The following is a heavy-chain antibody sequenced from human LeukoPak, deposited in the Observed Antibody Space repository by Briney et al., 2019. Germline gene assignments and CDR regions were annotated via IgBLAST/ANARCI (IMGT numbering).Heavy chain of an antibody. J-gene: IGHJ4*02. CDR3: ARGSVGATLRRDY. D-gene: IGHD1-26*01. CDR2: INPNSGGT. Sequence: ASVKVSCKASGYTFTGYYMHWVRQAPGQGPEWMGWINPNSGGTNYAQKFQGRVTMTRDTSISTAYMELSRLRSDDTAVYYCARGSVGATLRRDYWGQGTLVTVSS. V-gene: IGHV1-2*02. CDR1: GYTFTGYY.